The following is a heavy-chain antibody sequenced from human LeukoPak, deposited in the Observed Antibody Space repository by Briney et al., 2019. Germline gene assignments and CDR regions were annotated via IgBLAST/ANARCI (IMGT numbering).Heavy chain of an antibody. CDR1: GYTFTNYY. Sequence: ASAKVSCKVSGYTFTNYYMHWVRQAPGQGLEWMGVINPTGGFTSFAQKFQGRVTMTRDTSTSTVYMELSSLRSEDTAVYYCARSGSSGWYFDSWGQATLVTVSS. D-gene: IGHD3-10*01. J-gene: IGHJ4*02. CDR3: ARSGSSGWYFDS. V-gene: IGHV1-46*01. CDR2: INPTGGFT.